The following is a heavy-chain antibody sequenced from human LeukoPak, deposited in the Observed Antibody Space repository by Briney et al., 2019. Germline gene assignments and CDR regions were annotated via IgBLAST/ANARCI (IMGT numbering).Heavy chain of an antibody. Sequence: SETLSLTCAVYGGSFSGYYWSWIHQPPGKGLEWIGEINHSGSTNYNPSLKSRVTISVDTSKNQFSLQLNSVTPEDAAVYYCARGRYYDSSPHYFDYWGQGTLVTVSS. V-gene: IGHV4-34*01. CDR1: GGSFSGYY. CDR2: INHSGST. CDR3: ARGRYYDSSPHYFDY. D-gene: IGHD3-22*01. J-gene: IGHJ4*02.